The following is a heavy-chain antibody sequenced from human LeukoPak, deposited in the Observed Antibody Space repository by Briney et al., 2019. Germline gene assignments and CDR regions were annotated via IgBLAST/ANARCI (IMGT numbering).Heavy chain of an antibody. CDR1: RYTFTNYG. CDR2: ISAYNGNT. V-gene: IGHV1-18*01. D-gene: IGHD3-10*01. CDR3: ARDGPAYSSGRMGWFDP. J-gene: IGHJ5*02. Sequence: ASVKVSCKASRYTFTNYGISWVRQAPGQGPEWMGWISAYNGNTKFAQKLQGRVTMTTDTSTSTAYMELRSLRSDDTAVYYCARDGPAYSSGRMGWFDPWGQGTLVTVSS.